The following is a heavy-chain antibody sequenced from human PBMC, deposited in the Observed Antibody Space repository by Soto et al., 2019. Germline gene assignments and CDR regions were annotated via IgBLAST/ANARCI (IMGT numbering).Heavy chain of an antibody. CDR3: ARDATTMDV. V-gene: IGHV3-30-3*01. Sequence: QVQLVESGGGVVQPGRSLGLSSAASGFIVSPYALHWVRQAPGKGLQWVAVILYDGSNKYYADSVKGRFTISRDISKNTVYLQMNTLRTEDTALYYCARDATTMDVWGQGTTVTVSS. CDR2: ILYDGSNK. CDR1: GFIVSPYA. J-gene: IGHJ6*02. D-gene: IGHD5-12*01.